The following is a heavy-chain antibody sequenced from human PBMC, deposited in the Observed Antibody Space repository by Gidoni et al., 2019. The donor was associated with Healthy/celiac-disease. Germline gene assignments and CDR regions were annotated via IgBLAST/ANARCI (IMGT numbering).Heavy chain of an antibody. J-gene: IGHJ1*01. D-gene: IGHD6-13*01. CDR1: GSTFTSYA. CDR2: INAGNGNT. Sequence: QVQLVQSGAEVKKPGASVKVSCKDSGSTFTSYAMHWVRQAPGQRLEWMGWINAGNGNTKYSQKFQGRVTITRDTSASTAYMELSSLRSEDTAVYYCARGGAAAGTGYFQHWGQGTLVTVSS. V-gene: IGHV1-3*01. CDR3: ARGGAAAGTGYFQH.